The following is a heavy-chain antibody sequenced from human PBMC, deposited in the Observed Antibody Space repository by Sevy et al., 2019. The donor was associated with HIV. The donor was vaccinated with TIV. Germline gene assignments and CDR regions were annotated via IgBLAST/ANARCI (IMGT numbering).Heavy chain of an antibody. CDR2: INPSGGLT. D-gene: IGHD5-18*01. J-gene: IGHJ4*02. CDR1: GDTLTSYY. CDR3: ATAPYSYGYNYFDF. Sequence: ASVKVSCKASGDTLTSYYIHWVRQAPGQGLEWMGMINPSGGLTSYAQKFQGRVTMTRDTSTTTVYMELTSLRSEDRAVYYCATAPYSYGYNYFDFWGQGTLVIVSS. V-gene: IGHV1-46*01.